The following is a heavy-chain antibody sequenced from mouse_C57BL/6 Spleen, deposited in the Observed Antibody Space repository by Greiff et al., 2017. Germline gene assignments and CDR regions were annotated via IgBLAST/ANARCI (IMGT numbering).Heavy chain of an antibody. Sequence: EVMLVESGPGMVKPSQSLSLTCTVTGYSITSGYDWHWIRHFPGNKLEWMGYISYSGSTNYNPSLKSRISITHDTSKNHFFLKLNSVTTEDTATYYCAREGKLNYAMDYWGQGTSVTVSS. CDR1: GYSITSGYD. J-gene: IGHJ4*01. CDR3: AREGKLNYAMDY. CDR2: ISYSGST. V-gene: IGHV3-1*01. D-gene: IGHD1-3*01.